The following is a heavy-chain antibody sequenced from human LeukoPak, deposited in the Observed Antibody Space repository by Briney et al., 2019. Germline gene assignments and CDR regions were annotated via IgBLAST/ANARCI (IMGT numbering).Heavy chain of an antibody. D-gene: IGHD3-22*01. Sequence: GGSLRLSCAASGFTFSSYGMHWVRQAPGKGLEWVAVISYDGSNKYYADSVKGRFTISRDNSKNTLYLQMNSLRAEDTAVYYCAKVSHYYDSSGFMDVWGKGTTVTVSS. CDR3: AKVSHYYDSSGFMDV. V-gene: IGHV3-30*18. J-gene: IGHJ6*04. CDR1: GFTFSSYG. CDR2: ISYDGSNK.